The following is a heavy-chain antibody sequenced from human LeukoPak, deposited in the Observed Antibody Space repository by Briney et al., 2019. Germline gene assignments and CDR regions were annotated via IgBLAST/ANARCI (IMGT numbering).Heavy chain of an antibody. CDR2: ISSSGSTI. D-gene: IGHD3-9*01. J-gene: IGHJ4*02. CDR1: GFTFSSYS. Sequence: GGSLRLSCAASGFTFSSYSMNWVRQAPGKGLEWVSYISSSGSTIYYADSVRGRFTISRDNAKNSLYLQMNSLRAEDTAVYYCATYYNILTGYYSFDYWGQGTLVTVSS. CDR3: ATYYNILTGYYSFDY. V-gene: IGHV3-48*04.